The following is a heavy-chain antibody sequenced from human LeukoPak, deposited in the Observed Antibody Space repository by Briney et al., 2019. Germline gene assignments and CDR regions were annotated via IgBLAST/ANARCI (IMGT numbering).Heavy chain of an antibody. D-gene: IGHD2-15*01. V-gene: IGHV4-39*07. CDR1: ADSISSSSFY. J-gene: IGHJ5*02. Sequence: SETLSLTCTVSADSISSSSFYWGWIRQPPGKGLEWIGSIYHSGSTYYNPSLKSRVTISVDTSKNQFSLKLSSVTAADTAVYYCARGPYCSGGSCYLSRFDPWGQGTLVTVSS. CDR2: IYHSGST. CDR3: ARGPYCSGGSCYLSRFDP.